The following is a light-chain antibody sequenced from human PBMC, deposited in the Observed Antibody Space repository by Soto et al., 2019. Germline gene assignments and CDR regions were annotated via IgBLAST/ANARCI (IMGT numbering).Light chain of an antibody. Sequence: ASERIYSAYLGWYQQKPGQAPRLLIYGTSSRATGIPDRFSGSGSGTDFTLTISRSAPQLIPLYYRQHYGHSRMTFGQGTRLEIK. CDR1: ERIYSAY. CDR2: GTS. CDR3: QHYGHSRMT. J-gene: IGKJ5*01. V-gene: IGKV3-20*01.